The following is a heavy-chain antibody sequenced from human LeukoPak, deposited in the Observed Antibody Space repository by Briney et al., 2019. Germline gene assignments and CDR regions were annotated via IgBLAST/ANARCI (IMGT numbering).Heavy chain of an antibody. CDR3: ARGVQARYYYGSGSYSPY. CDR1: GGSFSGYY. Sequence: SETLSLTCAVYGGSFSGYYWSWIRQPPGKGLEWIGEINHSGSTNYNPSLKSRVTISVDTSKNQFSLKLSSVTAADTAVYYCARGVQARYYYGSGSYSPYWGQGTLVTVSS. CDR2: INHSGST. V-gene: IGHV4-34*01. J-gene: IGHJ4*02. D-gene: IGHD3-10*01.